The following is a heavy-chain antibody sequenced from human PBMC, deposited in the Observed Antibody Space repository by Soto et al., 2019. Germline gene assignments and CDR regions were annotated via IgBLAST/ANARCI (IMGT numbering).Heavy chain of an antibody. CDR1: GFTFDDYA. Sequence: EVQLVESGGGLVQPGRSLRLSCAASGFTFDDYAMDWVRQAPGKGLEWVSGISWNGGDIGYADSVKGRFTISRDNAKNSLYLQMNRLRVEDTALYYCARAANSSVFYGGSANWFDPWGRGTLVTVSS. V-gene: IGHV3-9*01. CDR2: ISWNGGDI. CDR3: ARAANSSVFYGGSANWFDP. J-gene: IGHJ5*02. D-gene: IGHD4-17*01.